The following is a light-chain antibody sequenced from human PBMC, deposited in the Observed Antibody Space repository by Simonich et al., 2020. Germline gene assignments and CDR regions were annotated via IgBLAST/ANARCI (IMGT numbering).Light chain of an antibody. CDR1: QSISSW. CDR3: QQYNSYSQT. Sequence: DIQMTQSPSTLSASVGDIVTIPCRASQSISSWLAWYQQKPGKAPRLMIYKASSLESGVPSRFSGSGSGTEFTLTISSLQPDDFATYYCQQYNSYSQTFGQGTKVEIK. V-gene: IGKV1-5*03. CDR2: KAS. J-gene: IGKJ1*01.